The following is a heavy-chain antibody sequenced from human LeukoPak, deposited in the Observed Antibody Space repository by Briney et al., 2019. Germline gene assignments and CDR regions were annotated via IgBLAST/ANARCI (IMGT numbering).Heavy chain of an antibody. D-gene: IGHD3-3*01. Sequence: SETLSLTCAVYGGSFSGYYWSWIRQPPGKGLEWIGEINHSGSTNYNPSLKSQVTISVDTSKNQFSLKLSSVTAADTAVYYCARRGDFWSGYYTSDYWGQGTLVTVSS. V-gene: IGHV4-34*01. J-gene: IGHJ4*02. CDR1: GGSFSGYY. CDR2: INHSGST. CDR3: ARRGDFWSGYYTSDY.